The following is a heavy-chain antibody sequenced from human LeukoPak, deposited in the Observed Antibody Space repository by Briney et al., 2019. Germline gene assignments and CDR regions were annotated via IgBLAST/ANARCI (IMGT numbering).Heavy chain of an antibody. CDR2: ISYDGSKK. CDR1: GFSLSGYG. CDR3: ARVRAAHYYDY. Sequence: PGRSLRLSCAASGFSLSGYGMHWVRQAPGKGLEWVAVISYDGSKKYYADSVEGRFTISRDNPKNTQYLEVNSLKAEDTAVYYCARVRAAHYYDYWGQGTLVTVSS. V-gene: IGHV3-30-3*01. J-gene: IGHJ4*02. D-gene: IGHD6-6*01.